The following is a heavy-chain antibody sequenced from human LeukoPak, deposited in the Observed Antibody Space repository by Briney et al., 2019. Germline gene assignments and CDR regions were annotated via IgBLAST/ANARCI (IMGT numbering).Heavy chain of an antibody. V-gene: IGHV3-48*01. Sequence: QSGGSLRLSCAASAFTFSGYSMNWVRQAPGKGLEWVSYISPSATTIYYADSVKGRFTISRDNAKNSLYQQMNSLRAEDTAVYYCAREYSSSSGRSFDYWGQGTLVTVSS. J-gene: IGHJ4*02. CDR1: AFTFSGYS. D-gene: IGHD6-6*01. CDR2: ISPSATTI. CDR3: AREYSSSSGRSFDY.